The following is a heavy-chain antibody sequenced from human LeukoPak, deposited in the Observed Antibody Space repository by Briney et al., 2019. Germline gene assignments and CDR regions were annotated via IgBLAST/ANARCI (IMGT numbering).Heavy chain of an antibody. CDR3: ARDNYDFWSGQRIIGNYYYGMDV. CDR1: GYTFTGYY. V-gene: IGHV1-2*02. CDR2: INPNSGGT. D-gene: IGHD3-3*01. J-gene: IGHJ6*02. Sequence: ASVKVSCKASGYTFTGYYMHWVRQAPGQGLEWMGWINPNSGGTNYAQKFQGRVTMTRDTSISTAYMELSRLRSDDTAVYYCARDNYDFWSGQRIIGNYYYGMDVWGQGTTVTVSS.